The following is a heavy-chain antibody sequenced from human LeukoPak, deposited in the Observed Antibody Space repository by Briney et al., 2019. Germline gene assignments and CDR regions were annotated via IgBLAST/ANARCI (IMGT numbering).Heavy chain of an antibody. CDR1: GGSINSGDYY. CDR2: IYYSGST. V-gene: IGHV4-30-4*01. CDR3: ARHPLGYCTTGVCSPFDY. J-gene: IGHJ4*02. Sequence: SKTLSLTCTVSGGSINSGDYYWSWIRQPPGKGLEWIGYIYYSGSTYYNPSLKSRVTISVDTSKNQFSLKLSSVAAADTAVYYCARHPLGYCTTGVCSPFDYWGQGTLVTVSS. D-gene: IGHD2-8*01.